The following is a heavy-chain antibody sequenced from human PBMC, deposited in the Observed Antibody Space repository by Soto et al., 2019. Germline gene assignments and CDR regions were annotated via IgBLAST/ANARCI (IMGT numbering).Heavy chain of an antibody. CDR3: ARDDYYDSSGYYLGLDY. V-gene: IGHV3-33*01. J-gene: IGHJ4*02. CDR2: IWYDGSNK. CDR1: GFTFSSYG. Sequence: GGSLRLSCAASGFTFSSYGMHWVRQAPGKGLEWVAVIWYDGSNKYYADSVKGRFTISRDNSKNTLYLQMNSLRAEDTAVYYCARDDYYDSSGYYLGLDYWGQGTLVTVSS. D-gene: IGHD3-22*01.